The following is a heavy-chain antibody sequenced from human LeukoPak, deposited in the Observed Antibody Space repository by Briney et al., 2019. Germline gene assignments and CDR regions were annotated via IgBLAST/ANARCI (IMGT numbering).Heavy chain of an antibody. D-gene: IGHD3-3*01. CDR3: AREGATIFGLAPVLGY. J-gene: IGHJ4*02. CDR2: IKQDGSEK. V-gene: IGHV3-7*01. CDR1: GFTLSSYW. Sequence: GGSLRLSCAASGFTLSSYWMSCVRQAPGKGLEWVANIKQDGSEKYYVDSVKGRFTISRDNAKNSLYLQMNSLRAEDTAVYYCAREGATIFGLAPVLGYWGEGTLVTVSS.